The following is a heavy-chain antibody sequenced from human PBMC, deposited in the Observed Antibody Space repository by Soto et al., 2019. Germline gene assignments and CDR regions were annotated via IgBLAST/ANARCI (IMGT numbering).Heavy chain of an antibody. CDR1: GFTFGDYA. D-gene: IGHD3-3*01. J-gene: IGHJ6*02. Sequence: HPGGALRLSCTASGFTFGDYAMSWFRQAPGKGLEWVGFIRSKAYGGTTAYAASVKGRFTISRDDSKSIAYLQMNSLKTEDTAVYHCTRVVMTRTIFGVVDYYYYYGMDVWGQGTTVTVSS. CDR3: TRVVMTRTIFGVVDYYYYYGMDV. V-gene: IGHV3-49*03. CDR2: IRSKAYGGTT.